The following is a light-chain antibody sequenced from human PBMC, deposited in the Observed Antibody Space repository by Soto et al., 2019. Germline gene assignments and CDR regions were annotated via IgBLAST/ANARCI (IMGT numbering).Light chain of an antibody. V-gene: IGKV3-15*01. CDR3: HKHNKWPRT. Sequence: VMTQSPATLSLSPGDSATLSCRASQSVRSNLAWYQQKTGQAPRLLIYGESTRATGIPARLSGSGSGTEFNLTISRLQSEDFAVYYCHKHNKWPRTFGQGTKVDIK. J-gene: IGKJ1*01. CDR1: QSVRSN. CDR2: GES.